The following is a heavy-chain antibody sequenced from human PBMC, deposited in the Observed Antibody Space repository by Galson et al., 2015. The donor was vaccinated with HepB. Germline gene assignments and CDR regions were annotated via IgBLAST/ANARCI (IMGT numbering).Heavy chain of an antibody. CDR1: GGTFSSYA. V-gene: IGHV1-69*13. J-gene: IGHJ4*02. Sequence: SVKVSCKASGGTFSSYAISWVRQAPGQGLEWMGGIIPIFGTANYAQKFQGRVTITADESTSTAYMELSSLRSEDTAVYYCAREIGTTRIVFDYWGQGTLVTVSS. CDR3: AREIGTTRIVFDY. CDR2: IIPIFGTA. D-gene: IGHD1-7*01.